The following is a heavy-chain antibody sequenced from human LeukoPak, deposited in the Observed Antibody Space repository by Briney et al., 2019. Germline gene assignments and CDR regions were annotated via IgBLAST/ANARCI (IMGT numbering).Heavy chain of an antibody. CDR2: IWYDGSNK. V-gene: IGHV3-33*01. D-gene: IGHD3-3*01. J-gene: IGHJ6*02. CDR3: ARDQVHDFWSGYYYYYYGMDV. Sequence: PRRSLRLSCAASGFTFSSYGMHWVRQAPGKGLEWVAVIWYDGSNKYYADSVKGRFTISRDNSKNTLYLQMNSLRAEDTAVYYCARDQVHDFWSGYYYYYYGMDVWGQGTTVTVSS. CDR1: GFTFSSYG.